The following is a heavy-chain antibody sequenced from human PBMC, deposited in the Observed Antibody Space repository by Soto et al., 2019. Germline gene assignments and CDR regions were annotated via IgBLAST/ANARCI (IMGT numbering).Heavy chain of an antibody. D-gene: IGHD3-10*01. CDR1: GGTLSRYT. Sequence: QVQLVQSGAEVKKPGSSVKVSCKASGGTLSRYTINWVRQAPGQRLEWMGRIIPIAAIANYTQKFQGRVTITVDKSSTTAYMELSSLRSDDTAVYYCARGSTIVRGAPSWFDPWGQGTLVTVSS. J-gene: IGHJ5*02. CDR3: ARGSTIVRGAPSWFDP. V-gene: IGHV1-69*02. CDR2: IIPIAAIA.